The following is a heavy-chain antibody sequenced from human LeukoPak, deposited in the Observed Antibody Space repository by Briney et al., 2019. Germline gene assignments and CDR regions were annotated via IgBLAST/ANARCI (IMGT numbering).Heavy chain of an antibody. V-gene: IGHV3-23*01. CDR2: ISGSGGSL. D-gene: IGHD1-26*01. Sequence: PGGSLRLSCAASGFTFSTYAMNWVRQVPGKGLEWVSVISGSGGSLDDADSVKGRFTISRDNSKNTLYLQMNSLRAEDTAVYYCAGNGGYSSDAFDFWGQGTMVTVSS. CDR1: GFTFSTYA. J-gene: IGHJ3*01. CDR3: AGNGGYSSDAFDF.